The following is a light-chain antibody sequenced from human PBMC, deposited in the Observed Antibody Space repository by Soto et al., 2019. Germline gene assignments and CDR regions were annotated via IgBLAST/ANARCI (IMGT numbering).Light chain of an antibody. V-gene: IGKV4-1*01. CDR3: HQYYSKPRT. Sequence: DIVMTQSPDSLAVSLGERATINCKSSQSVLYSSNNKNYLAWFQQKVGQPPKLLIYWSSTRESGVPDRFSGSGSGTDFTLTISSLQAEDVAVYYCHQYYSKPRTFGGGTKVEIK. CDR2: WSS. J-gene: IGKJ4*01. CDR1: QSVLYSSNNKNY.